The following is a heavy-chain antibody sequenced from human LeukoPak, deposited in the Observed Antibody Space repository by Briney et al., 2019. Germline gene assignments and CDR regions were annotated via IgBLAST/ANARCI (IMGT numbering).Heavy chain of an antibody. CDR3: AGANDSSGYYPDDY. CDR1: GGSFSGYY. V-gene: IGHV4-34*01. D-gene: IGHD3-22*01. Sequence: PSETLSLTCAVYGGSFSGYYWSWIRQPPGEGLEWIGEINHSGSTNYNPSLKSRVNISVDTSKNQFSLKLSSVTAADTAVYYFAGANDSSGYYPDDYWGQGTLVTVSS. CDR2: INHSGST. J-gene: IGHJ4*02.